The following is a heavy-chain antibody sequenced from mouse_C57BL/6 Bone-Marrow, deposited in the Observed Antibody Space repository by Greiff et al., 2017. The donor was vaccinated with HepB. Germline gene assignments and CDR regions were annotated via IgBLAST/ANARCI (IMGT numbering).Heavy chain of an antibody. CDR2: IYPGSGST. CDR1: GYTFTSYW. CDR3: ARLCITTVVAYYYAMDY. D-gene: IGHD1-1*01. J-gene: IGHJ4*01. V-gene: IGHV1-55*01. Sequence: QVQLQQPGAELVKPGASVKMSCKASGYTFTSYWITWVKQRPGQGLEWIGDIYPGSGSTNYNEKFKSKATLTVDTSSSTAYMQLSSLTSEDSAVYDCARLCITTVVAYYYAMDYWGQGTSVTVSS.